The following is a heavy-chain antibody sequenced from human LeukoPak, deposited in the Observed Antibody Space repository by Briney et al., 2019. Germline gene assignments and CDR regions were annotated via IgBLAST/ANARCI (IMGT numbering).Heavy chain of an antibody. J-gene: IGHJ4*02. CDR2: ISSSSSYI. CDR3: ARVSGTTKVYYFDY. CDR1: GFTFSSYS. Sequence: GGSLRLSCAASGFTFSSYSMNWVRQAPGKGLEWVSSISSSSSYIHYADSVKGRFTISRDNAKNSLYLQMNSLRAEDTAVYYCARVSGTTKVYYFDYWGQGTLVTVSS. D-gene: IGHD1-7*01. V-gene: IGHV3-21*01.